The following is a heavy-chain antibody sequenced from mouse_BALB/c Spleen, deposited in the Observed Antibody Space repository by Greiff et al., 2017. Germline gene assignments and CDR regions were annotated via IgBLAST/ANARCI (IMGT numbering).Heavy chain of an antibody. D-gene: IGHD2-10*02. CDR1: GFTFSSFG. CDR2: ISSGGSYT. CDR3: ARKREYGNYVPFAY. Sequence: DVKLQQSGGGLVQPGGSRKLSCAASGFTFSSFGMHWVRQAPEKGLEWVATISSGGSYTYYPDSVKGRFTISRDNAKNTLYLQMSSLRSEDTAMYYCARKREYGNYVPFAYWGQGTLVTVSA. V-gene: IGHV5-9-3*01. J-gene: IGHJ3*01.